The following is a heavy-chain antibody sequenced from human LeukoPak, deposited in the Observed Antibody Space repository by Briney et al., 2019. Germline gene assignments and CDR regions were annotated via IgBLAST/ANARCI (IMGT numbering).Heavy chain of an antibody. CDR1: GDSISSGGYY. CDR3: ARETASSQNFDY. CDR2: IYYNGYT. V-gene: IGHV4-31*03. D-gene: IGHD6-6*01. J-gene: IGHJ4*02. Sequence: SETLSLTCTVSGDSISSGGYYWTWIRQHPGKGLEWIGYIYYNGYTYYNPSLKSRVTISLGTSKNQFSPNLSSVTAADTAVYYCARETASSQNFDYWGQGTLVTVSS.